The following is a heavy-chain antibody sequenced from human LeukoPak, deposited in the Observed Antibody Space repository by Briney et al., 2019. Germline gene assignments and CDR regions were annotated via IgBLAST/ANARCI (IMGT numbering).Heavy chain of an antibody. V-gene: IGHV3-53*01. D-gene: IGHD4-17*01. J-gene: IGHJ4*02. Sequence: DSVKGRFTISRDNSKNTLYLQMNSLRAEDTAVYYCARDRGYGDYAYYFDYWGQGTLVTVSS. CDR3: ARDRGYGDYAYYFDY.